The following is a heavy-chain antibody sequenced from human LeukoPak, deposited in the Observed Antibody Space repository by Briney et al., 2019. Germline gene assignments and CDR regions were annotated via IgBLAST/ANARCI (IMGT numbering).Heavy chain of an antibody. V-gene: IGHV4-61*02. CDR1: VGSICSGSYY. D-gene: IGHD5-24*01. Sequence: SQTLSLTCTVSVGSICSGSYYWGWVRQPAGEGLEWIGRIYTSGSTNYNPSLKSRVTISVDTSKNQFSLKLSSVTAADTAVYYCARVPEMATTDAAGYYFDYWGQGTLVTVSS. CDR2: IYTSGST. CDR3: ARVPEMATTDAAGYYFDY. J-gene: IGHJ4*02.